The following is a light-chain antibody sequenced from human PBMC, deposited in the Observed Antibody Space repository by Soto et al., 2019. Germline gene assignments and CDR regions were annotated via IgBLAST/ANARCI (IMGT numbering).Light chain of an antibody. V-gene: IGLV2-14*01. CDR1: NNDVGAYTY. Sequence: QSVLTQPASVSGSPGQSITISCTGTNNDVGAYTYVSWYQQHPGKAPRLIIYEVSERPSGVCNRFSGSKSGNTASLVISGLQAEDEADYYCSSYRTGSRVFGGGTKLTVL. CDR3: SSYRTGSRV. J-gene: IGLJ2*01. CDR2: EVS.